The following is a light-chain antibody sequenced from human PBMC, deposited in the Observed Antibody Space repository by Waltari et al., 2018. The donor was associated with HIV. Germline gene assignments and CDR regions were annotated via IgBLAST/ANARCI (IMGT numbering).Light chain of an antibody. CDR1: SSDVGGYNY. V-gene: IGLV2-14*01. J-gene: IGLJ2*01. CDR2: DVS. Sequence: QSALTQPASVSGSPGQSITISCTGTSSDVGGYNYVSWYQQHPGKAPKLMIYDVSKRPSGVANRVSGSKSGNTASLTISGLQAEDEADYYGSSYTSSSTPHVVFGGGTKLTVL. CDR3: SSYTSSSTPHVV.